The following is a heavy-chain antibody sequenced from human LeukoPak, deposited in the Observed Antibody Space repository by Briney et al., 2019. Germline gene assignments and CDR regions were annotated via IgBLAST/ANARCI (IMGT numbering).Heavy chain of an antibody. D-gene: IGHD3-10*01. Sequence: PSETLSLTCAVYGGSFSGYYWSWIRQPPGKGLEWIGEINHSGSTNYNPSLKSRVTISVDTSKNQFSLKLSSVTAADTAVYYCARPTMVRGVKNRGAFDIWGQGTMVTVSS. CDR2: INHSGST. CDR3: ARPTMVRGVKNRGAFDI. CDR1: GGSFSGYY. J-gene: IGHJ3*02. V-gene: IGHV4-34*01.